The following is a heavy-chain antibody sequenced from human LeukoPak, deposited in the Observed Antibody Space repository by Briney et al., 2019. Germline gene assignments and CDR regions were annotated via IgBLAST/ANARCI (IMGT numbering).Heavy chain of an antibody. J-gene: IGHJ4*02. CDR2: IFPGGSDT. V-gene: IGHV5-51*01. CDR1: GYSFTSYW. CDR3: ARTSGDYGGNALYFDY. D-gene: IGHD4-23*01. Sequence: PGESLKISCKGSGYSFTSYWIGWVRQMPGKGLEWMGFIFPGGSDTRYSPSLQGQVTISADKSISTAYLQWSSLKASGTAMYYCARTSGDYGGNALYFDYWGQGTLVTVSS.